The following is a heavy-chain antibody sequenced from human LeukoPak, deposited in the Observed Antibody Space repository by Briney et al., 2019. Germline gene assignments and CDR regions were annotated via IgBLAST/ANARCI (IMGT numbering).Heavy chain of an antibody. V-gene: IGHV1-18*01. J-gene: IGHJ5*01. Sequence: GASVKVSCKASGYTFTNYGISWVRQAPGQGLEWIGWISVYSGNTKYAQRLRDRVTMTTDTSTTTAYLELRSLRIDNTAVYYCASRSADTSRASNVDSCGHGSLVTVSS. D-gene: IGHD2-2*01. CDR2: ISVYSGNT. CDR1: GYTFTNYG. CDR3: ASRSADTSRASNVDS.